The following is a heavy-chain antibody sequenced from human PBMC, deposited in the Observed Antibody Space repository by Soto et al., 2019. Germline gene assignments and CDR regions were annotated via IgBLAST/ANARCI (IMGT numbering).Heavy chain of an antibody. V-gene: IGHV1-8*01. CDR1: GYTFTSYD. D-gene: IGHD2-8*01. CDR3: AVRVYAPTDYYYYGMDV. J-gene: IGHJ6*02. CDR2: MNPNSGNT. Sequence: QVQLVQAGAEVKKPGASVKVSCKASGYTFTSYDINWVRHATGQGLEWMGWMNPNSGNTGYAQKFQGRVTMTRNTSISTAYMELSSLRSENTAVYYCAVRVYAPTDYYYYGMDVWGQGTTVTVSS.